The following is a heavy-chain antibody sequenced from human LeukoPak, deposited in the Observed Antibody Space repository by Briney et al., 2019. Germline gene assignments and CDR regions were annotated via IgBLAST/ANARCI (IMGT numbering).Heavy chain of an antibody. CDR3: ARAGRCSGGSCQFDY. J-gene: IGHJ4*02. V-gene: IGHV4-59*01. Sequence: PSETLSLTCTVSGGSISSYYWSWIRQPPGKGLEWIGYIYCSGSTNYNPSLKSRVTISVDTSKNQFSLKLSSVTAADTAVYYCARAGRCSGGSCQFDYWGQGTLVTVSS. CDR1: GGSISSYY. D-gene: IGHD2-15*01. CDR2: IYCSGST.